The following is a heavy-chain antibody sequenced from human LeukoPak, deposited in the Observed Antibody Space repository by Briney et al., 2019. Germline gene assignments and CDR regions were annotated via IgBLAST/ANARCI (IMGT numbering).Heavy chain of an antibody. Sequence: GDSLKISCKGSGYRFTSYWIGWVRQMPGKGLEWMGIIYPGDSDTRYSPSFQGQVTISADKSISTAYLQWSSLKASDTAMYYCARPAKGDIVVVPAAIGYIGAFDIWGQGTMVTVSS. CDR1: GYRFTSYW. V-gene: IGHV5-51*01. CDR2: IYPGDSDT. D-gene: IGHD2-2*02. CDR3: ARPAKGDIVVVPAAIGYIGAFDI. J-gene: IGHJ3*02.